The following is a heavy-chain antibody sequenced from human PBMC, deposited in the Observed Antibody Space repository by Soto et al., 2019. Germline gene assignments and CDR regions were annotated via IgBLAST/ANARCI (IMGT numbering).Heavy chain of an antibody. CDR2: IYYSGST. Sequence: SETLSLTCTVSGGSISSYYWSWIRQPPGKGLEWIGYIYYSGSTNYNPSLKSRVTISVDTSKNQFSLKLSSVTAADTAVYYCARLRLAYGMDVWGQGTTVTVSS. CDR3: ARLRLAYGMDV. V-gene: IGHV4-59*01. CDR1: GGSISSYY. J-gene: IGHJ6*02.